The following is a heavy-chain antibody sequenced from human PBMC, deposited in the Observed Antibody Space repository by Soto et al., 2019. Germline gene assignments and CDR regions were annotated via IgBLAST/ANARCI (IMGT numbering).Heavy chain of an antibody. CDR3: AREDDGGDTLDV. CDR1: AGSTTSDYYH. V-gene: IGHV4-30-4*08. Sequence: PSGTLTLTCTVAAGSTTSDYYHWTWTRQYPERGLEWIGYIHHSRSILYNPSLKSRVTISVDTSKNQFSLHLSSVTGADTAVYFCAREDDGGDTLDVWGQGTTVTVSS. J-gene: IGHJ6*02. CDR2: IHHSRSI. D-gene: IGHD2-21*02.